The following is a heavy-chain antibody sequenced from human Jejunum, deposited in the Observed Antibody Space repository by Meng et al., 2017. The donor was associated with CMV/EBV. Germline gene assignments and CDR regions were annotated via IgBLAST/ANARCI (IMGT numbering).Heavy chain of an antibody. CDR2: ISEGGGST. Sequence: AAYGFSIDSYGIGWVRQAQGKGLEWVSGISEGGGSTYYADPVKGRFTISRDNSKSTLYLQMNSLRDEDTAVYFCAKDQRTLDAFDIWGQGTMVTVSS. CDR3: AKDQRTLDAFDI. V-gene: IGHV3-23*01. J-gene: IGHJ3*02. D-gene: IGHD3/OR15-3a*01. CDR1: GFSIDSYG.